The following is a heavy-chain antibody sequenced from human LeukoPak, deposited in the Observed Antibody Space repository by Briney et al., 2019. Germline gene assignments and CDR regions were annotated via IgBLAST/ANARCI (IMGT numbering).Heavy chain of an antibody. CDR2: INPNSGGR. CDR1: GYTFTGYY. J-gene: IGHJ4*02. CDR3: ASYPRYSSSPPFDY. V-gene: IGHV1-2*02. D-gene: IGHD6-6*01. Sequence: ASVKVSCKASGYTFTGYYTHWVRQAPGQGFEGMGWINPNSGGRNYAQNFQGRVTMTRDTSISTAYMELSGLRSDDTAVYYCASYPRYSSSPPFDYWGQGTLVTVSS.